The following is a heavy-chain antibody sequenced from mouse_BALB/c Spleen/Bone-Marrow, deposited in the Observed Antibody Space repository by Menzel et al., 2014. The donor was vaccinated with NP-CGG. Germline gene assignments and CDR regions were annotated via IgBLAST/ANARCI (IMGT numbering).Heavy chain of an antibody. J-gene: IGHJ2*01. CDR2: IRLKSNNYAT. CDR1: GFTFSNYW. CDR3: TRAITTDYYFDY. D-gene: IGHD2-4*01. Sequence: EVQVVESGGGLVQPGGSMKLSCVASGFTFSNYWMNWVRQSPEKGLEWVAEIRLKSNNYATHYAESVKGRFTISRDDSKSSVYLQMNNLRAEDTGIYYCTRAITTDYYFDYWGQGTTLTVSS. V-gene: IGHV6-6*02.